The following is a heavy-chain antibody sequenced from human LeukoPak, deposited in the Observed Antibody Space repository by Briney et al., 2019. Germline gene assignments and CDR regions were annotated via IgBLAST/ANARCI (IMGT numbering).Heavy chain of an antibody. CDR3: AKSKDSSGWYYFDY. V-gene: IGHV3-33*06. Sequence: PGGPLRLSCAASGFTFSSYGMRWVRQAPGKGLEWVAVIWYDGSNKYYADSVKGRFTISRDNSKNTLYLQMNSLRAEDTAVYYCAKSKDSSGWYYFDYWGQGTLVTVSS. CDR1: GFTFSSYG. D-gene: IGHD6-19*01. CDR2: IWYDGSNK. J-gene: IGHJ4*02.